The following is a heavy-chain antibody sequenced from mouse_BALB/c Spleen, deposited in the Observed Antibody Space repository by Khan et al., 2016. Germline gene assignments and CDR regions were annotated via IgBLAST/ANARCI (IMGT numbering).Heavy chain of an antibody. CDR3: GSYYGSSYDYFDY. V-gene: IGHV1-87*01. Sequence: QIQLVQSGAELARPGDSVKLSCKASGYTFTSYWMQWVKQRPGQGLEWIGAIYPGDGDTRYTQKFKGKATLTADKSSSTAYMQLSSLASEYSAVCYFGSYYGSSYDYFDYWGLGTTLTVSS. CDR2: IYPGDGDT. J-gene: IGHJ2*01. D-gene: IGHD1-1*01. CDR1: GYTFTSYW.